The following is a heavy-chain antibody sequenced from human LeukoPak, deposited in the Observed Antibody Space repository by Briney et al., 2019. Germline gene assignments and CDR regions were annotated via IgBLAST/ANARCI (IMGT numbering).Heavy chain of an antibody. D-gene: IGHD4-17*01. CDR2: ISSSGSTI. Sequence: GGSLRLSCAASGFTFSSYAMSWVRQAPGKGLEWVSYISSSGSTIYYADSVKGRFTISRDNAKNSLYLQMNSLRAEDTAVYYCARGIEGYGDLPIDYWGQGTLVTVSS. J-gene: IGHJ4*02. V-gene: IGHV3-48*03. CDR3: ARGIEGYGDLPIDY. CDR1: GFTFSSYA.